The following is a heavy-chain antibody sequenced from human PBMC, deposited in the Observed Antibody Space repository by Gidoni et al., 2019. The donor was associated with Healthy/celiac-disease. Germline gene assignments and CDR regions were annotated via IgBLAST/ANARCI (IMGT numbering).Heavy chain of an antibody. Sequence: GLTFDDYAMHWVRQAPGKGLEWVSGISWNRGSIGYADSVKGRFTISRDNAKNSLYLQMNSLRAEDTALYYCAKKEEHDAFDIWGQGTMVTVSS. CDR2: ISWNRGSI. J-gene: IGHJ3*02. CDR3: AKKEEHDAFDI. V-gene: IGHV3-9*01. D-gene: IGHD1-26*01. CDR1: GLTFDDYA.